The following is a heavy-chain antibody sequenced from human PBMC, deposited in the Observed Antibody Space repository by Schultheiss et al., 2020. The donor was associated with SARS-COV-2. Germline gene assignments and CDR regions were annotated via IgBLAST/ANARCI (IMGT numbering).Heavy chain of an antibody. J-gene: IGHJ5*02. D-gene: IGHD6-13*01. CDR2: IYWDDDK. V-gene: IGHV2-5*08. Sequence: TLSLTCTVSGGSISSGGYYWSWIRQHPGKALEWLALIYWDDDKRYSPSLKSRLTITKDTSKNQVVLTMTNMDPVDTATYYCAPTSSTHAMGFDPWGQGTLVTVSS. CDR1: GGSISSGGYY. CDR3: APTSSTHAMGFDP.